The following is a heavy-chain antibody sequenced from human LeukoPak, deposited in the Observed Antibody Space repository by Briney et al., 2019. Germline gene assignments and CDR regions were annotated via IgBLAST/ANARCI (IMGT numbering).Heavy chain of an antibody. J-gene: IGHJ4*02. CDR2: IIPLFGTT. D-gene: IGHD3-10*01. CDR1: GGTFSSYA. CDR3: ARGLSMVRGVTTPSFDY. V-gene: IGHV1-69*13. Sequence: SVKVSCKASGGTFSSYAISWVRQAPGQGLEWMGGIIPLFGTTNYAQKFQGRVTITADESTSTAYMELSSLRSEDTAVYYCARGLSMVRGVTTPSFDYWGQGTLVTVSS.